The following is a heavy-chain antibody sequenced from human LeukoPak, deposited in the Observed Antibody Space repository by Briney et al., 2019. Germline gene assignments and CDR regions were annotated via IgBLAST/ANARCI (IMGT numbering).Heavy chain of an antibody. CDR1: GFTFSSYW. D-gene: IGHD2-2*01. J-gene: IGHJ4*02. CDR3: AREIGTSCYDY. Sequence: GGSLRLSCAASGFTFSSYWMTWVRQAPGKGLEWVANIGEDGSEKYYVDSVKGRFTISRDNAKNSLYLRVNSLRAEDTAVYYCAREIGTSCYDYWGQGTLVTVSS. V-gene: IGHV3-7*01. CDR2: IGEDGSEK.